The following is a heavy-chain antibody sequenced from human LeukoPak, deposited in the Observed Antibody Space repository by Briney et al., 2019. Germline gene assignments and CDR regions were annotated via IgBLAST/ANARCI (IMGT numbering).Heavy chain of an antibody. J-gene: IGHJ4*02. CDR1: GFTVSSNY. D-gene: IGHD3-16*01. Sequence: GGSLRLSCAASGFTVSSNYMSWVRQAPGKGLEWVSLIYSGGGTYYADSVKGRFTISRDNSKNTLYLQMNSLRAEDTAVYYCARETAAVWGSLDYWGQGTLVTVSS. CDR2: IYSGGGT. V-gene: IGHV3-66*01. CDR3: ARETAAVWGSLDY.